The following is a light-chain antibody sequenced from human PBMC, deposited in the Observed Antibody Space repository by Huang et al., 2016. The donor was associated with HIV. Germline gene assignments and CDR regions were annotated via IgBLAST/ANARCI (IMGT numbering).Light chain of an antibody. V-gene: IGKV4-1*01. CDR2: WAS. Sequence: DIMMTQSPDSLAVSLGERATINCKSSQSLLYRSNNQNYLGWYQLKPGQPPKLLIYWASNRESGVPDRFSGSGSGTDFTLTIDSLQAEDVAVYYCHQYYSLPPAFGQGTKLEIK. CDR3: HQYYSLPPA. J-gene: IGKJ2*01. CDR1: QSLLYRSNNQNY.